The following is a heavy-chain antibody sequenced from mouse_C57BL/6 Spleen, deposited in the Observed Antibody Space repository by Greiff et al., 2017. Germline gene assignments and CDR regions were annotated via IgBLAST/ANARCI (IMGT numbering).Heavy chain of an antibody. CDR3: ARDVGYYAMDY. Sequence: EVKVVESEGGLVQPGSSMKLSCTASGFTFSDYYMAWVRQVPEKGLEWVANINYDGSSTYYLDSLKSRFIISRDNAKNILYLQMSSLKSEDTATYYCARDVGYYAMDYWGQGTSVTVSS. J-gene: IGHJ4*01. CDR2: INYDGSST. V-gene: IGHV5-16*01. CDR1: GFTFSDYY.